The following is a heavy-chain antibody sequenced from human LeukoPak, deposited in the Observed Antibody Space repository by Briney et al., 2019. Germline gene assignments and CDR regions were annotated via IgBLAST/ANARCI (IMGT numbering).Heavy chain of an antibody. CDR1: GGSISSSSYY. CDR2: IYYSGST. D-gene: IGHD2-8*01. Sequence: PSETLSLTCTVSGGSISSSSYYWGWIRQPPGKGLEWIGSIYYSGSTYYNPSLKSRVTISVDTSKNQFSLKLSSVTAADTAVYYCAREVVGYCTNGVCHAFDIWGQGTMVTVSS. CDR3: AREVVGYCTNGVCHAFDI. J-gene: IGHJ3*02. V-gene: IGHV4-39*07.